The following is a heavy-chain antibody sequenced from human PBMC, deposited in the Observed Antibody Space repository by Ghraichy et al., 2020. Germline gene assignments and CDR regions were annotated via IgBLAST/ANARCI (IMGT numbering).Heavy chain of an antibody. CDR3: VRGFAD. Sequence: GGSLRLSCAASGFTFASQWMDWIRQSPGKGLEWVANIREDGGEMFYVDSVKGRFSISRNNVANSLFLDLNSLRVEDTAVYYCVRGFADWGQGTLVTVSS. CDR2: IREDGGEM. V-gene: IGHV3-7*03. J-gene: IGHJ4*02. CDR1: GFTFASQW.